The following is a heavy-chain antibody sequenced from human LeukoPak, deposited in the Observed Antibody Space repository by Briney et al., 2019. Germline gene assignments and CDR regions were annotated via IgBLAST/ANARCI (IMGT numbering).Heavy chain of an antibody. CDR2: IIPIFGTT. Sequence: SVKVSCKASGGTFSSYAISWVRQAPGQGLEWMGGIIPIFGTTNYAQKFQGRVTITTDESTSTAYMELSSQRSEDTAVYYCARGIAASPWDYWGQGTLVTVSS. D-gene: IGHD6-6*01. CDR3: ARGIAASPWDY. CDR1: GGTFSSYA. J-gene: IGHJ4*02. V-gene: IGHV1-69*05.